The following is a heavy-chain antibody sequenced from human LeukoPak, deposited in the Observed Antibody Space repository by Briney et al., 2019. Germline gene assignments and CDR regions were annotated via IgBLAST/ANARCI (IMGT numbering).Heavy chain of an antibody. Sequence: PGGSLRLSCAASGFTFSSSGMHWVRQAPGKGLEWVGYIRYDGGIKHHADSVKGRFTVSRDNSEITLYLQMNSLRPEDTAVYYCTKPASGTARERFEYWGQGTLVTVSS. CDR2: IRYDGGIK. V-gene: IGHV3-30*02. CDR3: TKPASGTARERFEY. CDR1: GFTFSSSG. D-gene: IGHD1-26*01. J-gene: IGHJ4*02.